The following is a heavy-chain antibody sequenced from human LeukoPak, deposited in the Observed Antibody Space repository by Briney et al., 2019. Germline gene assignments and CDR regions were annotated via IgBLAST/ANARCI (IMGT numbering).Heavy chain of an antibody. V-gene: IGHV4-34*01. J-gene: IGHJ4*02. CDR2: INHSGST. Sequence: PSETLSPTCAVYGGSFSGYYWSWIRQPPGKGLEWIGEINHSGSTNYNPSLKSRVTISVDTSKNQFSLKLSSVTAADTAVYYCASTPVVPAAMGIDYWGQGTLVTVSS. D-gene: IGHD2-2*01. CDR3: ASTPVVPAAMGIDY. CDR1: GGSFSGYY.